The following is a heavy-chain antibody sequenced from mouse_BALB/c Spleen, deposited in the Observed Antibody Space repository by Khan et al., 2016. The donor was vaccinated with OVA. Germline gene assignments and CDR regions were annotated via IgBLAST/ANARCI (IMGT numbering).Heavy chain of an antibody. CDR1: GSTFTNYG. CDR3: ARKNYRYDRYFDV. D-gene: IGHD2-14*01. Sequence: QIQLVQSGPELKKPGETVKISCKASGSTFTNYGMSWVKQAPGKGLKWMGWINTYTGEPTYADDFKGRFAFCLETSASTAYLQINNLKNEDTATYFCARKNYRYDRYFDVWGAGTTVTVSS. V-gene: IGHV9-3-1*01. CDR2: INTYTGEP. J-gene: IGHJ1*01.